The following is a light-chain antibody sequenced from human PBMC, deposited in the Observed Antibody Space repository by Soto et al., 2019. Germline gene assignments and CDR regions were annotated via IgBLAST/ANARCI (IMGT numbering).Light chain of an antibody. CDR2: AAS. CDR1: QSISNY. Sequence: DIQMTQSPSSLSASVGDRVTITCRASQSISNYLNWHQQKPGEAPKHLVYAASSLQSGVPSRFSGSGSVTDFTLTISSLQPEDFATYYCQQSYSTPFTFGLGTKLEIK. CDR3: QQSYSTPFT. J-gene: IGKJ2*01. V-gene: IGKV1-39*01.